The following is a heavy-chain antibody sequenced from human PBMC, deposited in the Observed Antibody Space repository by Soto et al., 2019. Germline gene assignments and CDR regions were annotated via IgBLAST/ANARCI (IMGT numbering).Heavy chain of an antibody. V-gene: IGHV1-69*08. J-gene: IGHJ4*02. CDR2: IIPILGIA. D-gene: IGHD3-9*01. CDR1: GGTFSSYT. CDR3: ARDRDILTGYYNDYFDY. Sequence: QVQLVQSGAEVKKPGSSVKVSCKASGGTFSSYTISWVRQAPGQGLEWMGRIIPILGIANYAQKFQGRVTITADKSTSTAYMELSSLRSEDTAVYYCARDRDILTGYYNDYFDYWGQGTLVTVSS.